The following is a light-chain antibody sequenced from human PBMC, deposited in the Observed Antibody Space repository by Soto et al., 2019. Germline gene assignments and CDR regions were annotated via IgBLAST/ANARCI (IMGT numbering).Light chain of an antibody. CDR2: GAS. J-gene: IGKJ5*01. CDR1: QSVSSN. Sequence: TQSPATLSVSPGERATLSCRASQSVSSNLAWYQQKPGQAPRLLIYGASSRATGIPDRFSGSGSGTDFTLTISRLEPEDFAVYYCQQRSNWPPAFGQGTRLEI. CDR3: QQRSNWPPA. V-gene: IGKV3D-20*02.